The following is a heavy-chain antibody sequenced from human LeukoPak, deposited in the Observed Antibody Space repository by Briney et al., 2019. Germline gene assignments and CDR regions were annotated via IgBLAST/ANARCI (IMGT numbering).Heavy chain of an antibody. D-gene: IGHD2-21*01. J-gene: IGHJ1*01. V-gene: IGHV3-7*01. CDR2: IRYDAGTR. CDR1: GFTISSFW. CDR3: AIIGTPGETEYYRL. Sequence: GESLRLSCAASGFTISSFWMSWVRQAPGKGPEWLATIRYDAGTRYYADSMRGRFTISRDNAQNSLYLQINSLRAEDTAIYYCAIIGTPGETEYYRLWGQGTRVTVSS.